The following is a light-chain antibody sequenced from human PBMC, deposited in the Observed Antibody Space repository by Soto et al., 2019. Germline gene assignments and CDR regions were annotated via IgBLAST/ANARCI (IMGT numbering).Light chain of an antibody. CDR1: QSVSSNY. J-gene: IGKJ5*01. Sequence: TVLTQSPGTLSLSPGESATLSCRASQSVSSNYIAWYQQKPGQPPRLLIYGTSSRATGIPGRFSGSASGTDFILTISSLEPEDFAVYYCHQSGNSPITFGQGTRLEIK. CDR3: HQSGNSPIT. V-gene: IGKV3-20*01. CDR2: GTS.